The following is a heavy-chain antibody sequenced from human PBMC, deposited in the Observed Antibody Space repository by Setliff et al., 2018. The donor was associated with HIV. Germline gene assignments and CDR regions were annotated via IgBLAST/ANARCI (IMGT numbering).Heavy chain of an antibody. CDR1: GGSISNSDFY. CDR2: IYYRGAT. CDR3: ARPYDSLYG. Sequence: PSETLSLTCTVSGGSISNSDFYWGWIRQSPGKGLEWIGGIYYRGATYYNPTLQSRVTISADTSKNQFYLKLTSVTAADTAIYYCARPYDSLYGWGQGVLVTVSS. J-gene: IGHJ4*02. D-gene: IGHD3-22*01. V-gene: IGHV4-39*01.